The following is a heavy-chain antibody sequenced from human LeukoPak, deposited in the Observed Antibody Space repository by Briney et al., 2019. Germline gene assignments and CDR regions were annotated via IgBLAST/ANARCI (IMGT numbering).Heavy chain of an antibody. Sequence: GGSLRLSCAASGFTFSSYGMHWVRQAPGKGLEWVAFIRYDGSNKYYADSVKGRFTIARENAKNTLYLQMNSLRAEDTAVYYCAKDRVGYYGSGSYFDYWGQGTLVTVSS. CDR1: GFTFSSYG. V-gene: IGHV3-30*02. CDR2: IRYDGSNK. CDR3: AKDRVGYYGSGSYFDY. D-gene: IGHD3-10*01. J-gene: IGHJ4*02.